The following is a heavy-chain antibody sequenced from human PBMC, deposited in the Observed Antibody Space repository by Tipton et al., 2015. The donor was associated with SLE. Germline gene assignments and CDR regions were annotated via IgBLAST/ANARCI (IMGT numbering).Heavy chain of an antibody. J-gene: IGHJ4*02. CDR1: GGSIRPYY. CDR3: ARHLCTNGVCPFDY. Sequence: TLSLTCSVSGGSIRPYYWSWIRQPPNKGLEWIGFIYENGGTSYNPSLRSRVTMSVDTSKNQFSLEVRSLTAADTAVYYCARHLCTNGVCPFDYWGQGTLVTVSS. D-gene: IGHD2-8*01. CDR2: IYENGGT. V-gene: IGHV4-59*08.